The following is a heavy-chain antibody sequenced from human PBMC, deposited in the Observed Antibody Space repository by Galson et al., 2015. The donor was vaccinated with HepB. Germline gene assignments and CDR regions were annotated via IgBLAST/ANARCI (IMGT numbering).Heavy chain of an antibody. V-gene: IGHV4-59*08. CDR1: GGSISSYY. D-gene: IGHD4-23*01. CDR2: IYYSGST. J-gene: IGHJ3*02. CDR3: ARNYGGNSVDERTAFDI. Sequence: ETLSLTCTVSGGSISSYYWSWIRQPPGKGLEWIGYIYYSGSTNYNPSLKSRVTISVDTSKNQFSLKLSSVTAADTAVYYCARNYGGNSVDERTAFDIWGQGTMVTVSS.